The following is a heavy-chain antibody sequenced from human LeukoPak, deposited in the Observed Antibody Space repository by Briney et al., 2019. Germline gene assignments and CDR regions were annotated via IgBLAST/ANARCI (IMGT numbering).Heavy chain of an antibody. CDR3: ARLSTGNAFDI. J-gene: IGHJ3*02. CDR2: MYPGDSDT. V-gene: IGHV5-51*01. CDR1: GYSFTTYW. D-gene: IGHD1-14*01. Sequence: GESLKISCKGSGYSFTTYWIAWVRQMPGKGLEWMGVMYPGDSDTRYSPSFQGQVTISADKSISTAYLQWSSLKASDTAMYYCARLSTGNAFDIWGQGTMVTVSS.